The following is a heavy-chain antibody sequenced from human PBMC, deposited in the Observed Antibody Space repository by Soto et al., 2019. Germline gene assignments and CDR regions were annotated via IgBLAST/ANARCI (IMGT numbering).Heavy chain of an antibody. Sequence: QVQFVQSGAEEKKPGASVKVSCKASGYTFTSYAIHWVRQAPGQRLEWMGWINAGNGDTKYSQKFQGRVTITRDTSAKTDYMELSSLRSEDTAVYYCAREGRYGDYVDYWGQGTLVTVSS. CDR3: AREGRYGDYVDY. CDR2: INAGNGDT. CDR1: GYTFTSYA. J-gene: IGHJ4*02. D-gene: IGHD4-17*01. V-gene: IGHV1-3*05.